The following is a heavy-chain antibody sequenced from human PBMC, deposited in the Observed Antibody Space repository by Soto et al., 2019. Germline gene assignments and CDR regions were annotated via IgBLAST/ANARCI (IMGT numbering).Heavy chain of an antibody. CDR2: IKKDGSQI. CDR3: ARDVSPGSSSLYLDAFDI. CDR1: GFSFGSSW. Sequence: EVQLVESGGGLVQPGGSLRLSCVASGFSFGSSWMTWVRQAPGKGLEWVANIKKDGSQISYLDSVRGRFTIYRDNAKNSLYLQMNSLRAEDTALYYCARDVSPGSSSLYLDAFDIWGQGTMVTVSS. J-gene: IGHJ3*02. D-gene: IGHD6-13*01. V-gene: IGHV3-7*05.